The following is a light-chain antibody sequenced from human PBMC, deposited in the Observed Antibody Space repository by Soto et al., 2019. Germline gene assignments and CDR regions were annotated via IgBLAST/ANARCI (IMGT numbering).Light chain of an antibody. CDR3: SSYTSISTLV. CDR1: SSDVGGYNY. CDR2: EVT. Sequence: QSALAQPVSVSGSPGQSITISCTGTSSDVGGYNYVSWYQQHPGKAPKLMIYEVTKRPSGVSNRFSGSKSGNTASLTISGLQAEDESDYYCSSYTSISTLVFGGGTK. J-gene: IGLJ2*01. V-gene: IGLV2-14*01.